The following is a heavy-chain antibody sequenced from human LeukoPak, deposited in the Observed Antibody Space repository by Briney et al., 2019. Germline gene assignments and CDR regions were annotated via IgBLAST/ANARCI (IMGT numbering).Heavy chain of an antibody. V-gene: IGHV1-18*01. J-gene: IGHJ5*02. Sequence: GASVKVSCKASGYTFTSYGIGWVRQAPGQGLEWMGWISAYNGNTNYAQKLQGRVTMTTDTSTSTAYMELRSLRSDDTAVYYCASLDLDCSSTSCYPRNWFDPWGQGTLVTVSS. CDR3: ASLDLDCSSTSCYPRNWFDP. CDR1: GYTFTSYG. CDR2: ISAYNGNT. D-gene: IGHD2-2*01.